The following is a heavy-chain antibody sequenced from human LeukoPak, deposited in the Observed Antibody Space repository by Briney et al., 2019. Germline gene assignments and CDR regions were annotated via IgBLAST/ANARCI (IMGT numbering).Heavy chain of an antibody. V-gene: IGHV3-73*01. CDR1: GFTFSDSA. D-gene: IGHD6-13*01. CDR3: SSLPGIAAAGTLGEYFDI. Sequence: GGSLRLSCAASGFTFSDSAMHRVRQAPGKGLEWVGRIRSKAYSFATAYAASVKGRFTISRDDSKNTAYLQMNSLKTEDTAVYYCSSLPGIAAAGTLGEYFDIWGQGTMVTVSS. J-gene: IGHJ3*02. CDR2: IRSKAYSFAT.